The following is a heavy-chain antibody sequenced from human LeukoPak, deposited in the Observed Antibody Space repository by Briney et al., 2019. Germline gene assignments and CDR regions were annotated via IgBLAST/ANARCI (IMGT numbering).Heavy chain of an antibody. Sequence: PGGSLRLSCAASGFTFSYYGLNWVRQAPGKGLEWVANINQDGSEQYFVDSVKGRFTISRDNAKNSLFLQMNTLRAEDTAVYYCARAPSTFRDFDFWGQGTLVTVSS. J-gene: IGHJ4*02. CDR2: INQDGSEQ. CDR1: GFTFSYYG. V-gene: IGHV3-7*01. CDR3: ARAPSTFRDFDF.